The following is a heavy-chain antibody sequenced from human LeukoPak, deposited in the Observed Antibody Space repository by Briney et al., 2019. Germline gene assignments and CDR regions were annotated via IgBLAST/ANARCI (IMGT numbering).Heavy chain of an antibody. Sequence: PSETLSLTCTVSGGSISSGSYYWSWIRQPAGKGLEWIGRIYTSGSTNYNPSLKSRVTVSVDTSKNQFSLKLSSVTAADTAVYYCAREAAITIFGVVTFNFDYWGQGTLVTVSS. V-gene: IGHV4-61*02. CDR2: IYTSGST. D-gene: IGHD3-3*01. CDR3: AREAAITIFGVVTFNFDY. CDR1: GGSISSGSYY. J-gene: IGHJ4*02.